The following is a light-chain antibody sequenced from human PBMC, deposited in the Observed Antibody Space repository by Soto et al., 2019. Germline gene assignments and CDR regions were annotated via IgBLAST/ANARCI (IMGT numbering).Light chain of an antibody. CDR2: GAS. V-gene: IGKV3-20*01. J-gene: IGKJ3*01. CDR3: QQYGSSPL. Sequence: EIVLTQSPGTLSLSPGERATLSCRASQSVSSSYLAWYQQKPSQAPRHLIYGASSRDTGFPDRFSGSGSGTDFTLIISSLEPEDLAVDYCQQYGSSPLFGPGTKVDIK. CDR1: QSVSSSY.